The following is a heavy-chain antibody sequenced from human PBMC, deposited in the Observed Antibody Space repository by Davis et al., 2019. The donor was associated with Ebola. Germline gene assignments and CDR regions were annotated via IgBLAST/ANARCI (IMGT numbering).Heavy chain of an antibody. J-gene: IGHJ5*02. CDR2: IDHSGST. CDR3: ARRRIAAAVWFDP. V-gene: IGHV4-34*01. Sequence: MPSETLSLTCAVYGGSFSGYYWSWIRQAPGKGLEWIGEIDHSGSTNYNPSLKSRLTISVDTSKNQFSLKVSSVTAADTAVYYCARRRIAAAVWFDPWGQGTLVTVSS. D-gene: IGHD6-13*01. CDR1: GGSFSGYY.